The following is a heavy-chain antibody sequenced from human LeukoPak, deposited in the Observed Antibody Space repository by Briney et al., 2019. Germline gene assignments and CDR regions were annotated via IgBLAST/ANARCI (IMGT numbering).Heavy chain of an antibody. CDR3: ARLGSYHDF. CDR1: GASISHYY. V-gene: IGHV4-4*09. D-gene: IGHD1-26*01. Sequence: SETLPLTCTVSGASISHYYWSWIRQTPAKGLEWMGHIHTSGGSTYYPSLKSRLTMSIDTSRNQLSLKLTSVTAADTAVYFCARLGSYHDFWGQGALVTVSS. J-gene: IGHJ4*02. CDR2: IHTSGGS.